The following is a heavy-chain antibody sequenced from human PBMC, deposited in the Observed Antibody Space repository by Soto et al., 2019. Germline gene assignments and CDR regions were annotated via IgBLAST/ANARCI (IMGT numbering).Heavy chain of an antibody. CDR2: IYYSGST. Sequence: PSETLSLTCTVSGGSISSGGYYWSWIRQHPGKGLEWIGYIYYSGSTDYGPSFEGHVTMSVDRSINTAFLEWSSLKASDSAMYYCARMTLAQDSSGYHIFDYWGLGTLVTVSS. D-gene: IGHD3-22*01. V-gene: IGHV4-31*01. J-gene: IGHJ4*02. CDR1: GGSISSGGYY. CDR3: ARMTLAQDSSGYHIFDY.